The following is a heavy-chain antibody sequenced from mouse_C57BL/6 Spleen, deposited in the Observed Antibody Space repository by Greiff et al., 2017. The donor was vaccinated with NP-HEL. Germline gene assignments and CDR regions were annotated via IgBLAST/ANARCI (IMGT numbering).Heavy chain of an antibody. J-gene: IGHJ4*01. CDR3: ARQLEQERTYWAMDY. CDR2: INPNNGGT. CDR1: GYTFTDYN. V-gene: IGHV1-18*01. D-gene: IGHD5-1*01. Sequence: EVQLQQSGPELVKPGASVKIPCKASGYTFTDYNMDWVKQSHGKSLEWIGDINPNNGGTIYNQKFKGKATLTVDKSSSTAYMELRSLTSEDTAVYYCARQLEQERTYWAMDYWGQGTSVTVSS.